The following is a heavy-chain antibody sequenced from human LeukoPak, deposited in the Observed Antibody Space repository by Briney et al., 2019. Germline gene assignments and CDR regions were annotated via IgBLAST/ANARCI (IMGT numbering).Heavy chain of an antibody. CDR3: ARANLRGYFDSSGSSPY. J-gene: IGHJ4*02. D-gene: IGHD3-22*01. CDR1: RGTFSSYA. CDR2: SIPIFGTA. Sequence: SVKVSCKASRGTFSSYAISWVRQAPGQGLEWMGGSIPIFGTANYAQKFQGKVTITTDESTSTAYMELSSLRSEDTAVYYCARANLRGYFDSSGSSPYWGQGTLVTVSS. V-gene: IGHV1-69*05.